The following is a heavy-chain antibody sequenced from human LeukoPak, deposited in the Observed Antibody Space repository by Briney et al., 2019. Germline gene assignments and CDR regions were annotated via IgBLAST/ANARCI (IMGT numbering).Heavy chain of an antibody. CDR3: ARERWGELLLIDYYFDY. Sequence: PGGSLRLSCAASGFTFSSYAMNWVRQAPGKGLEWVSSISSSSSYIYYADSVKGRFTISRDNAKNSLYLQMNSLRAEDTAVYYCARERWGELLLIDYYFDYWGQGTLITVSS. V-gene: IGHV3-21*01. D-gene: IGHD1-26*01. CDR1: GFTFSSYA. J-gene: IGHJ4*02. CDR2: ISSSSSYI.